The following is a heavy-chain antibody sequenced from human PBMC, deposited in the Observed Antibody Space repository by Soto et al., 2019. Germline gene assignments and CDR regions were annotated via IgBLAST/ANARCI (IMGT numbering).Heavy chain of an antibody. D-gene: IGHD5-12*01. CDR1: GSTFSSYG. CDR2: ISYDGSNK. Sequence: PGGSLRLSCAASGSTFSSYGMHWVRQAPGKGLEGVAGISYDGSNKYYADSVKGRFTISRDNSKNTLYLQMNSLRAEDTAVYYCAKDGRGYELLAAGGWGCSMDGWGTGTTVTLAS. CDR3: AKDGRGYELLAAGGWGCSMDG. J-gene: IGHJ6*04. V-gene: IGHV3-30*18.